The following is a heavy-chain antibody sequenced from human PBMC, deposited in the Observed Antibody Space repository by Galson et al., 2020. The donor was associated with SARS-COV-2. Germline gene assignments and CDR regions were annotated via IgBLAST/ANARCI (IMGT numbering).Heavy chain of an antibody. J-gene: IGHJ3*02. CDR3: TRVPPYSSSFCDAFDI. CDR1: GFTFSDSP. Sequence: GESLKISCAASGFTFSDSPMHWVRQASGRGLEWVGRIRSKANNYATAYGASVKGRFTISRDDSENTAYLQMNSLKTEDTAIYYCTRVPPYSSSFCDAFDIWGQGAMVTVSS. D-gene: IGHD6-6*01. CDR2: IRSKANNYAT. V-gene: IGHV3-73*01.